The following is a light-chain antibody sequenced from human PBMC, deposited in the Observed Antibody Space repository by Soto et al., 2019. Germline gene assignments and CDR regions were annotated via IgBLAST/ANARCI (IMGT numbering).Light chain of an antibody. CDR1: SSDIGAYDY. V-gene: IGLV2-23*02. J-gene: IGLJ1*01. Sequence: QSVLTQPASLSGSPGQSITISCTGTSSDIGAYDYVSWFQQHPGKAPKLMISEVSKRPSGVPDRFSGSKSGNTASLTISGLQAEDGADYYCCSYAGSSTYVFGTGTKVTVL. CDR3: CSYAGSSTYV. CDR2: EVS.